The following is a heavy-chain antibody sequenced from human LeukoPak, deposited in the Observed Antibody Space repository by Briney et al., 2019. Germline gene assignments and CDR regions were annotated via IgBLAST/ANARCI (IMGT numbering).Heavy chain of an antibody. V-gene: IGHV1-8*01. D-gene: IGHD3-10*01. CDR2: MNPNSGNT. J-gene: IGHJ4*02. CDR1: GYTLTTYD. CDR3: ARANYYGSGKKDLDY. Sequence: GASVKVSCRASGYTLTTYDINWVRQSTGQGLEWMGWMNPNSGNTGYAQKLQGRVTMTRNTSMSTAYMELSSLRSEDTAVYYCARANYYGSGKKDLDYWGQGTLVTVSS.